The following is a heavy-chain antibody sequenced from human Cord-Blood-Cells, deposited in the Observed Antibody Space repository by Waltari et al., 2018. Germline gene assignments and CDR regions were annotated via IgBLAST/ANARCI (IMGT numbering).Heavy chain of an antibody. J-gene: IGHJ4*02. CDR1: GYTFTDYY. V-gene: IGHV1-69-2*01. Sequence: ELQLVQSGAEVKKPGDTVKISCKVSGYTFTDYYMHWVQQAYGKGLEWMGLVESGGGETIYAEKLQGRVTITAGTSTDRADMELRSRRAEDTAVYYCATYDSSGYYYYWGQGTLVTVSS. D-gene: IGHD3-22*01. CDR2: VESGGGET. CDR3: ATYDSSGYYYY.